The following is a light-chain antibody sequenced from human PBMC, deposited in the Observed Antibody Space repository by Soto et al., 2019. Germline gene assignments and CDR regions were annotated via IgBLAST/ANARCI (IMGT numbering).Light chain of an antibody. CDR1: QSVGNN. V-gene: IGKV3-11*01. J-gene: IGKJ4*01. CDR2: EAS. CDR3: QQHAHWPLT. Sequence: EIVLTQSPATLSLSPGERATLSCRASQSVGNNLAWYQQKPGQAPGLLIYEASTRATGIPARFSGSGSGTDVTLTISSLEPEDFAVYYCQQHAHWPLTFGGWTKVEIK.